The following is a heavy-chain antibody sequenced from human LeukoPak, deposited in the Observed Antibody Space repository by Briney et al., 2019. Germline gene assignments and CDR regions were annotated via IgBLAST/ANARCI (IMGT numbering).Heavy chain of an antibody. J-gene: IGHJ4*02. D-gene: IGHD6-19*01. CDR1: GYIFTKYH. CDR2: INPNSGGT. V-gene: IGHV1-2*02. Sequence: ASVKVSCKASGYIFTKYHMHWVRQAPGQGLEWMGWINPNSGGTDYAQKFQGRVTMTRDTSMSTAYMELSSLRSDDTAVYYCARDLGRIGVTGTRGFDSWGQGTLVTVSS. CDR3: ARDLGRIGVTGTRGFDS.